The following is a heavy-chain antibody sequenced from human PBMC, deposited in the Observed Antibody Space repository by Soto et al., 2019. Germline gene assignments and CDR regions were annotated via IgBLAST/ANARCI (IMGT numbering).Heavy chain of an antibody. J-gene: IGHJ4*02. CDR1: GYTFTSYY. V-gene: IGHV3-53*01. CDR2: IFSAGVT. CDR3: AGAYTFNYAFDY. D-gene: IGHD3-16*01. Sequence: SCKASGYTFTSYYMHWARLASGKGMEWVSIIFSAGVTYYTDSVKGRFTVSKDISKNTLSPQMNSLRADDTAIYFCAGAYTFNYAFDYWGLGTPVTVSS.